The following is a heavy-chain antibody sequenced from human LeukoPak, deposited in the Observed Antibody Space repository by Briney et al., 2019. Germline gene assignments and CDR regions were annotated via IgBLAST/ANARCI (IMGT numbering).Heavy chain of an antibody. CDR2: ISTYSGNT. V-gene: IGHV1-18*01. J-gene: IGHJ4*02. D-gene: IGHD6-13*01. Sequence: GASLKVSCKASGYRFAGYGISWVRQAPGQGLEWIGWISTYSGNTNYAHNLQGRITVTIETYTSTAYMELRSLRSDDTAVYYCARVGAAPGHFDYWGQGTQLTVSS. CDR3: ARVGAAPGHFDY. CDR1: GYRFAGYG.